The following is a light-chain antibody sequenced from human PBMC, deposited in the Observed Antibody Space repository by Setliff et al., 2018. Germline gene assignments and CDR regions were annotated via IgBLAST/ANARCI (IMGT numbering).Light chain of an antibody. CDR3: QSYDSSLSGYV. Sequence: QSVLTQPPSASGTPGQRVTISCSGSSSNIGAGYDVHWYQQLPGTAPKLLIYGSTNRPSGVPDRFSGSKSGTSASLAITGLQAEDEADYYCQSYDSSLSGYVFGTGTRSPS. J-gene: IGLJ1*01. CDR1: SSNIGAGYD. CDR2: GST. V-gene: IGLV1-40*01.